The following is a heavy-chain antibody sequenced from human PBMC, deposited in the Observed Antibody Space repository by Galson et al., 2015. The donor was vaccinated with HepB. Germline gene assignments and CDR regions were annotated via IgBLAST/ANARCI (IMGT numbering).Heavy chain of an antibody. Sequence: SLRLSCAASGFSFTRYAMTWVRQAPGTGLEWVSRITSSGGNSYYTDSVKGRFTVSRDNSKNTLLLQLNSLRAEDTAMYFCAKDGIMVANNPYHFHYWGQGTLVTVSS. CDR1: GFSFTRYA. V-gene: IGHV3-23*01. D-gene: IGHD2-15*01. CDR3: AKDGIMVANNPYHFHY. CDR2: ITSSGGNS. J-gene: IGHJ4*02.